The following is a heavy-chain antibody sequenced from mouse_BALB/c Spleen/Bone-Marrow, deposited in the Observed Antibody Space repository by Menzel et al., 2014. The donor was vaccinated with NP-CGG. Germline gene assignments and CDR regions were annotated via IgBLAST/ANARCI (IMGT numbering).Heavy chain of an antibody. CDR3: ARTTMITTGRYYAMDY. J-gene: IGHJ4*01. V-gene: IGHV1-87*01. CDR1: GYTLTSYW. D-gene: IGHD2-4*01. Sequence: VQLVESGAELARPGASVKLSCKASGYTLTSYWMQWVKQRPGQGLEWIGAIYPGDGDTRYTQKFKGKATLTADKSSSTAYMQLSSLASEDSAVYYCARTTMITTGRYYAMDYWGQGTSVTVSS. CDR2: IYPGDGDT.